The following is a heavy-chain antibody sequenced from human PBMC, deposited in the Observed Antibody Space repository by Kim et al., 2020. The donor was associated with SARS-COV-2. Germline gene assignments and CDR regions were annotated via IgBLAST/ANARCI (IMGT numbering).Heavy chain of an antibody. D-gene: IGHD3-3*01. Sequence: GGSLRLSCAASGFTFSSYAMHWVRQAPGKGLEWVAVISYDGSNKYYADSVKGRFTISRDNSKNTLYLQMNSLRAEDTAVYYCARGDFGVSKFDYWGQGT. V-gene: IGHV3-30-3*01. CDR1: GFTFSSYA. J-gene: IGHJ4*02. CDR3: ARGDFGVSKFDY. CDR2: ISYDGSNK.